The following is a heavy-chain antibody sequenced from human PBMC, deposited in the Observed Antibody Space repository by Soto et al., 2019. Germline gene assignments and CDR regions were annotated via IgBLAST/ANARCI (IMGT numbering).Heavy chain of an antibody. D-gene: IGHD4-4*01. J-gene: IGHJ2*01. CDR1: GFTFSSYG. V-gene: IGHV3-23*01. CDR2: ISGSGGST. Sequence: GSLRLSCAASGFTFSSYGMSWVRQAPGKGLEWVSVISGSGGSTYYADSVKGRFTISRDNSKSTLYLQMNSLRAEDTAVYYCAKDESRRNRRYFDLWGRGTLVTVSS. CDR3: AKDESRRNRRYFDL.